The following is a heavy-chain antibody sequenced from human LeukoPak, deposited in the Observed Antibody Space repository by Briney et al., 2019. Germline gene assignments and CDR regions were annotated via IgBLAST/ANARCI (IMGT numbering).Heavy chain of an antibody. V-gene: IGHV3-74*01. CDR1: GFGFSGYW. CDR2: IDSAGARI. Sequence: PAGSLRLSCAGSGFGFSGYWIHWVRQVPGKGLAWVSRIDSAGARIQYAGSVKGRFTISRDNAKNTVYLQMNSLRPEDTAVYYCVADSENRSGGDFWGQGTLVTVSS. CDR3: VADSENRSGGDF. D-gene: IGHD3-10*01. J-gene: IGHJ4*02.